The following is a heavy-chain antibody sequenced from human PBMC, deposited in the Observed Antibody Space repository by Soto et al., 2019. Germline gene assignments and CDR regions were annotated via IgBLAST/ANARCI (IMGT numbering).Heavy chain of an antibody. CDR3: AKGRYDFWSPYYFDS. CDR2: ITWNSRVL. CDR1: GLNFDEFA. D-gene: IGHD3-3*01. J-gene: IGHJ4*02. V-gene: IGHV3-9*01. Sequence: GGSLRLSCVGAGLNFDEFASHWVRQAPGKGLEWVSGITWNSRVLAYADSVKGRFTISRDNARNSLYLQMDSLRDEDTALYYCAKGRYDFWSPYYFDSWGQGTLVTVSS.